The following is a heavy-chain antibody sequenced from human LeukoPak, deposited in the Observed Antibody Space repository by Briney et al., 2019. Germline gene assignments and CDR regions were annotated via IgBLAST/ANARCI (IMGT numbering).Heavy chain of an antibody. CDR2: INPSGGST. CDR1: GYTFTSYY. V-gene: IGHV1-46*01. Sequence: ASVKVSCKAFGYTFTSYYMHWVRQAPGQGLEWMGIINPSGGSTSYAQKFQGRVTMTRDTSTSTVYMELSSLRSEDTAVYYCATPAYYYDSSGYHPLDYWGQGTLVTVSS. D-gene: IGHD3-22*01. CDR3: ATPAYYYDSSGYHPLDY. J-gene: IGHJ4*02.